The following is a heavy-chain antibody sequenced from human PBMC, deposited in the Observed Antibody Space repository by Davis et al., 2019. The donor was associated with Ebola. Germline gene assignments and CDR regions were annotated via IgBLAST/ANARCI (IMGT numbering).Heavy chain of an antibody. V-gene: IGHV3-23*01. CDR3: AKGIVVVVAATRSYYGMDV. CDR2: ISGSGGST. J-gene: IGHJ6*02. Sequence: GESLKISCAASGFTFSSYAMSWVRQAPGKGLEWVSAISGSGGSTYYADSVKGRFTISRDNSKNTLYLQMNSLRAEDTAVYYCAKGIVVVVAATRSYYGMDVWGQGTTVTVSS. D-gene: IGHD2-15*01. CDR1: GFTFSSYA.